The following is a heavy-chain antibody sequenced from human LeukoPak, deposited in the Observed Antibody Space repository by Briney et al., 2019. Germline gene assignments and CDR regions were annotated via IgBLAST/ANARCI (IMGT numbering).Heavy chain of an antibody. Sequence: SETLSLTCTVSGGSINSGYYYWGWIRQPPGKGLEWIGSFYKSGNTYYSPSLRSRVTISVDTSKTQFSVKLTSVTAADTGVYFCARHGLGVDLWGQGTLVTVSS. J-gene: IGHJ5*02. CDR3: ARHGLGVDL. CDR2: FYKSGNT. V-gene: IGHV4-39*01. CDR1: GGSINSGYYY.